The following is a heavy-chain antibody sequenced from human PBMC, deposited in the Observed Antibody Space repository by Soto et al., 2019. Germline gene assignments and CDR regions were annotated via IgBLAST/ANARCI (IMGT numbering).Heavy chain of an antibody. CDR2: INAGNGNT. D-gene: IGHD2-2*02. CDR3: ARDGCSSTSCYTYYYYGMDV. CDR1: GYTFTSYA. V-gene: IGHV1-3*01. Sequence: SASVKVSCKASGYTFTSYAMHWVRQAPGQRLEWMGWINAGNGNTKYSQKFQGRVTITRDTSASTAYMELSSLRSEDTAVYYCARDGCSSTSCYTYYYYGMDVWGQGTTVTVSS. J-gene: IGHJ6*02.